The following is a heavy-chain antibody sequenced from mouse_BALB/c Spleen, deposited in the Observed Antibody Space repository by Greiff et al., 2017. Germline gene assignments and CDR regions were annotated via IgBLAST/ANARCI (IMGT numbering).Heavy chain of an antibody. CDR1: GFTFSSFG. Sequence: DVKLVESGGGLVQPGGSRKLSCAASGFTFSSFGMHWVRQAPEKGLEWVAYISSGSSTIYYADTVKGRFTISRDNPKNTLFLQMTSLRSEDTAMYYCARSDSHYGSSYRFAYWGQGTLVTVSA. D-gene: IGHD1-1*01. J-gene: IGHJ3*01. CDR2: ISSGSSTI. CDR3: ARSDSHYGSSYRFAY. V-gene: IGHV5-17*02.